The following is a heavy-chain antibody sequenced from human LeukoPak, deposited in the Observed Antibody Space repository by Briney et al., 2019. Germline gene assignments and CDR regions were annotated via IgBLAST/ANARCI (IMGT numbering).Heavy chain of an antibody. CDR3: ASTHRVVAATFDY. CDR1: GFTFSSYA. V-gene: IGHV3-23*01. CDR2: ISGSGGST. Sequence: PGGSLRLSCAASGFTFSSYAMSWVRQAPGKGPEWVSAISGSGGSTYYADSVKGRFTISRDNSKNTLYLQMNSLRAEDTAVYYCASTHRVVAATFDYWGQGTLVTVSS. J-gene: IGHJ4*02. D-gene: IGHD2-15*01.